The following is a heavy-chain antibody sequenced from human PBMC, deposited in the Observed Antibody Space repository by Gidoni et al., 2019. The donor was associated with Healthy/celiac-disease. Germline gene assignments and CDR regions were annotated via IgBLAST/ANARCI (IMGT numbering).Heavy chain of an antibody. CDR1: GGSFSGYY. D-gene: IGHD3-16*01. CDR3: ARVGEMATNVLDYFDY. V-gene: IGHV4-34*01. Sequence: QVQLQQWGAGLLKPSETLSLTCAVHGGSFSGYYWSWIRQPPGQGLEWIGEINHSGSTNYNPSLKSRVTISVDTSKNQFSLKLSSVTAADTAVYYCARVGEMATNVLDYFDYWGQGTLVTVSS. CDR2: INHSGST. J-gene: IGHJ4*02.